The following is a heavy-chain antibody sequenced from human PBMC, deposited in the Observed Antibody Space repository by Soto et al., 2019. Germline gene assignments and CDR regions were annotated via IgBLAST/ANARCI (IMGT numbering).Heavy chain of an antibody. Sequence: SETLSLTCTVSGGSISSYYWSWIRQPPGKGLEWIGSIYYSGSTYYNPSLKSRVTISVDTSKNQFSLKLSSVTAADTAVYYCARLEGSSGLDYWGQGTLVTVSS. J-gene: IGHJ4*02. D-gene: IGHD6-6*01. CDR3: ARLEGSSGLDY. CDR2: IYYSGST. V-gene: IGHV4-39*01. CDR1: GGSISSYY.